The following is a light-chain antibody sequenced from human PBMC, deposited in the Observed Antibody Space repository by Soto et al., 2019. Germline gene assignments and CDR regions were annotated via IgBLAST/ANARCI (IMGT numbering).Light chain of an antibody. CDR3: QQYNSYALT. CDR1: RTVSSW. V-gene: IGKV1-5*03. CDR2: RAS. J-gene: IGKJ5*01. Sequence: DIQMTQSPSILSASVGDRVTITCRASRTVSSWLAWYQHQPGRAPRLLISRASTLESGVPPRFSGSGFGTEFTLTIDSLQSDDFGTYYCQQYNSYALTFGQGTRLEIK.